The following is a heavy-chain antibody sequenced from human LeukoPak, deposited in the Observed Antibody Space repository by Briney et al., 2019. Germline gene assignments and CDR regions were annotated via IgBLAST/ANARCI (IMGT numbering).Heavy chain of an antibody. CDR3: ARHSLWIQLLFDY. V-gene: IGHV4-59*08. CDR1: GGSISTYY. J-gene: IGHJ4*02. D-gene: IGHD5-18*01. Sequence: SETLSLTCTVSGGSISTYYWSWIRQPPGKGLEWIGYIYYSGSTNYNPSLKSRVTISVDTSKNQFSLKLSSVTAADTAVYYCARHSLWIQLLFDYWGQGTLVTVSS. CDR2: IYYSGST.